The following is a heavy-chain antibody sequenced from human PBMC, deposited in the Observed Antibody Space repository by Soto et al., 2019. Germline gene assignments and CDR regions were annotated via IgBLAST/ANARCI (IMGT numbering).Heavy chain of an antibody. D-gene: IGHD6-19*01. J-gene: IGHJ6*02. CDR1: GGTFSSYA. Sequence: QVQLVQSGAEVKKPGSSVKVSCKASGGTFSSYAISWVRQAPGQGLEWMGGIIPIFGTANYAQKFQGRVTITADESTSTAYMELSSVRSEDTAVYYCARGQKKYSSGWLYGMDVWGQGTTVTVSS. CDR3: ARGQKKYSSGWLYGMDV. CDR2: IIPIFGTA. V-gene: IGHV1-69*12.